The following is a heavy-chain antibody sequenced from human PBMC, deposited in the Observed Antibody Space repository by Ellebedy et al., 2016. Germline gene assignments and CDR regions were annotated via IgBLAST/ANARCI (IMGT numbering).Heavy chain of an antibody. CDR1: GGSFSGYY. CDR3: ARGVVDDSSGYFAIDI. Sequence: SETLSLTXAVYGGSFSGYYWSWIRQPPGKGLEWIGEINHSGSTNYNPSLKSRVTISVDTSKNQFSLKLSSVTAADTAVYYCARGVVDDSSGYFAIDIWGQGTMVTVSS. D-gene: IGHD3-22*01. CDR2: INHSGST. J-gene: IGHJ3*02. V-gene: IGHV4-34*01.